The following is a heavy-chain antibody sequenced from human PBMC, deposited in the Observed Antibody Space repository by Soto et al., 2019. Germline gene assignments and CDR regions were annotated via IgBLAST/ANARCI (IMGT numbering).Heavy chain of an antibody. Sequence: PSETLSLTCTVSGGSISSYYWSWIRQPPGKGLEWIGYIYYSGSTNYNPSLKSRVTISVDTSKNQFSLKLSSVTAADSAVYYCAMSYSSRCYGDFDDWGQGTLVTVYS. V-gene: IGHV4-59*01. D-gene: IGHD6-13*01. J-gene: IGHJ4*02. CDR1: GGSISSYY. CDR3: AMSYSSRCYGDFDD. CDR2: IYYSGST.